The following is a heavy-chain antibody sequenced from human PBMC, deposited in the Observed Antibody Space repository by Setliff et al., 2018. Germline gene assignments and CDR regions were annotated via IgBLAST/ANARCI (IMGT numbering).Heavy chain of an antibody. CDR3: ARVIPYYFDS. CDR2: IHTNTGNP. Sequence: GASVKVSCKASGYTFTSYAMNWVRQAPGQGLEWMGWIHTNTGNPTYAQCFPGRFAFSLDTSVSTAYLQITSLKAEDTAVYYCARVIPYYFDSWGQGTLVTVSS. J-gene: IGHJ4*02. CDR1: GYTFTSYA. V-gene: IGHV7-4-1*02.